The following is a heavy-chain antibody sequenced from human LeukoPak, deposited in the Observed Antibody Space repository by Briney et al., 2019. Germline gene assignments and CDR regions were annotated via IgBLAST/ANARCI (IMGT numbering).Heavy chain of an antibody. J-gene: IGHJ4*02. V-gene: IGHV3-11*01. CDR2: ISSSGSTI. Sequence: GGSLRLSCAASGFTFSVYYMSWIRQAPGKGLEWVSYISSSGSTIYYADSVKGRFTISRDNAKNSLYLQMNSLRAEDTAVYYCARDLSTESYYYDSSGTVDYWGQGTLVTVSS. D-gene: IGHD3-22*01. CDR1: GFTFSVYY. CDR3: ARDLSTESYYYDSSGTVDY.